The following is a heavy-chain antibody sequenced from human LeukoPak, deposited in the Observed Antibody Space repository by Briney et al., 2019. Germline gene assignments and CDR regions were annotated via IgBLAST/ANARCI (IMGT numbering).Heavy chain of an antibody. J-gene: IGHJ5*02. CDR2: IKSKTDGGTT. CDR3: TTDGFLQWWFDP. CDR1: GFTFSSYA. V-gene: IGHV3-15*01. D-gene: IGHD5-24*01. Sequence: KPGGSLRLSCAASGFTFSSYAMSWVRQAPGKGLEWVGRIKSKTDGGTTDYAAPVKGRFTISRDDSKNTLYLQMNSLKTEDTAVYYCTTDGFLQWWFDPWGQGTLVTVSS.